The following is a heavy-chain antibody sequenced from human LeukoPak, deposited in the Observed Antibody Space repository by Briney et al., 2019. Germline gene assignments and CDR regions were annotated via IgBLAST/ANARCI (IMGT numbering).Heavy chain of an antibody. J-gene: IGHJ4*02. V-gene: IGHV3-53*01. CDR1: GFTVSNNY. CDR3: ACYQRGYSYTY. Sequence: GGSLRLSCAASGFTVSNNYMSWVRQAPGKGLEWVSVIYGDGSTYYADYVRGRFTISRGNSKNTLYLQMNSLRAEDTAVYYCACYQRGYSYTYWGQGTLVTVSS. CDR2: IYGDGST. D-gene: IGHD5-18*01.